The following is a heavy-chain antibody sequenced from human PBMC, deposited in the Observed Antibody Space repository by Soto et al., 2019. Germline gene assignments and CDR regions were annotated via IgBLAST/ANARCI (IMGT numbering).Heavy chain of an antibody. CDR2: IFSNDEK. J-gene: IGHJ6*02. V-gene: IGHV2-26*01. CDR3: ARISIADTAMAIPYYGMDV. Sequence: QVTLKESGPVLVKPTETLTLTCTVSGFSLSNARMGVSWIRQPPGKALEWLAHIFSNDEKSYSTSLKSRLTISKDTFKGRVVLTMTKMDPEDTATYYCARISIADTAMAIPYYGMDVWGQGTTVTVFS. CDR1: GFSLSNARMG. D-gene: IGHD5-18*01.